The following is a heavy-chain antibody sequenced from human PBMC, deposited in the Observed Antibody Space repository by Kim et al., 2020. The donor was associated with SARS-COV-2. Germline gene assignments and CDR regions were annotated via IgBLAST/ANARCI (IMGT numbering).Heavy chain of an antibody. Sequence: SVKVSCKASGGTFSSYAISWVRQAPGQGLEWMGGIIPIFGTANYARKFQGRVTITADESTSTAYMELSSLRSEDTAVYYCAREAYCGGDCYLDYWGQGTLVTVSS. J-gene: IGHJ4*02. CDR1: GGTFSSYA. V-gene: IGHV1-69*13. CDR2: IIPIFGTA. D-gene: IGHD2-21*02. CDR3: AREAYCGGDCYLDY.